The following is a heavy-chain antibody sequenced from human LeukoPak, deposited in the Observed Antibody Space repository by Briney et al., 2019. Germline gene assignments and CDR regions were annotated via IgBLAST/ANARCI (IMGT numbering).Heavy chain of an antibody. Sequence: GGSLRLSCAASGFTFSSHSMNWVRKAPGKGLEWVSYISSSSSTIYYADSVKGRFTISRDNAKNSLYLQMNSLRAEDTAVYYCARGAYYYEDWGQGTLVTVSS. D-gene: IGHD3-22*01. J-gene: IGHJ4*02. CDR2: ISSSSSTI. CDR1: GFTFSSHS. V-gene: IGHV3-48*01. CDR3: ARGAYYYED.